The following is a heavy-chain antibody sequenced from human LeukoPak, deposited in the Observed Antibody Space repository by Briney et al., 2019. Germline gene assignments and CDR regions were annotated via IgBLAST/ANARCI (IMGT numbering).Heavy chain of an antibody. CDR3: ARVSGYDSRAHFDY. D-gene: IGHD5-12*01. CDR1: GFTFSSYA. CDR2: ISYDGSNK. J-gene: IGHJ4*02. Sequence: PGRSLRLSCAASGFTFSSYAMHWVRQAPGKGLGWVAVISYDGSNKYYADSVKGRFTISRDNSKNTLYLQMNSLRAEDTAVYYCARVSGYDSRAHFDYWGQGTLVTVSS. V-gene: IGHV3-30-3*01.